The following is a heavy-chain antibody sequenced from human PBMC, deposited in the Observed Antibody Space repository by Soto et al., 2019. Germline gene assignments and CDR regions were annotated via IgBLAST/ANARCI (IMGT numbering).Heavy chain of an antibody. CDR3: AREGNYDYLWGSYRQHYGIDV. D-gene: IGHD3-16*02. J-gene: IGHJ6*02. Sequence: QVQLLESGGGLVKPGGSLRLSCAVSGFTFSDYYMSWIRQAPGKGLEWVSYISSSGTTIYYADSVKGRCTISRDNAKNFLYRQMNSLRVEDTAVYYCAREGNYDYLWGSYRQHYGIDVWGRGTTVTV. CDR2: ISSSGTTI. V-gene: IGHV3-11*01. CDR1: GFTFSDYY.